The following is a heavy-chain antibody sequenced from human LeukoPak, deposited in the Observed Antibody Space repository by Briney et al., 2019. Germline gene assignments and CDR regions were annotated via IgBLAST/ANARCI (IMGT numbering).Heavy chain of an antibody. Sequence: GESLKISCKGSGYSFTGYYMHWVRQAPGQGLEWMGWMNPNSGNTGYAQKFQGRVTMTRNTSISTAYMELSSLRSEDTAVYYCARSRVTMVRGVIVWYYYYGMDVWGQGTTVTVSS. D-gene: IGHD3-10*01. V-gene: IGHV1-8*02. CDR1: GYSFTGYY. CDR3: ARSRVTMVRGVIVWYYYYGMDV. J-gene: IGHJ6*02. CDR2: MNPNSGNT.